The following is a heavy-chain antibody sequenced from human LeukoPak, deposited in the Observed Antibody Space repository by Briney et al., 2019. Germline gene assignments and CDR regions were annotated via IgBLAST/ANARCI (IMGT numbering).Heavy chain of an antibody. D-gene: IGHD4-17*01. J-gene: IGHJ4*02. V-gene: IGHV3-21*01. CDR2: ISSGSSAI. Sequence: TGGSLRLSCAASGFTFTTYSMTWVRQAPGKGLEWVSIISSGSSAIFSADALRGRFTISRDDAKNLLYLDMNSLRAEDTAVYYCARGHTAVTRHFDFWGQGTLVTVSS. CDR3: ARGHTAVTRHFDF. CDR1: GFTFTTYS.